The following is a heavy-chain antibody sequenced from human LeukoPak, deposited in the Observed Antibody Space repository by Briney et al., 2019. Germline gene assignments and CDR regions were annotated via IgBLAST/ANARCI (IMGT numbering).Heavy chain of an antibody. V-gene: IGHV4-31*03. CDR3: ARVEYSRAPDY. J-gene: IGHJ4*02. CDR1: GGSISSGGYY. CDR2: IYYSGST. D-gene: IGHD6-6*01. Sequence: SETLSLTCTVPGGSISSGGYYWSWIRQHPGKGLEWIGYIYYSGSTYYNPSLKSRVTISVDTSKNQFSLKLSSVTAADTAVYYCARVEYSRAPDYWGQGTLVTVSS.